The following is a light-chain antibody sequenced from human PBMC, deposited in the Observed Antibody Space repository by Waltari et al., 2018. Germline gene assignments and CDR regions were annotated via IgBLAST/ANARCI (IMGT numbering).Light chain of an antibody. J-gene: IGLJ1*01. CDR3: SSYATSSTYYI. CDR1: SSDIGGYHR. CDR2: EVS. Sequence: QAALTQSPSVSGSPGQSVTISCTGTSSDIGGYHRVSWYQQHPGKAPKLMIYEVSKRPSGVSDRFSGSKSGNTASLTISGLQAEDEADYYCSSYATSSTYYIFGPGTRLTVL. V-gene: IGLV2-14*01.